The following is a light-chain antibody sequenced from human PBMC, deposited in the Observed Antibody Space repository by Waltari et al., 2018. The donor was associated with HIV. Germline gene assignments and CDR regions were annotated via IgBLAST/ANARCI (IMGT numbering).Light chain of an antibody. CDR2: WGC. CDR3: RKYCGPFPTT. CDR1: QSAFYSSSNKKY. J-gene: IGKJ5*01. Sequence: DVVMTQSPDSLAVSLGERATINCKSSQSAFYSSSNKKYLAWYKHKSGQPPKLLLYWGCARKAGVPGRCSGSGSATEFTLTISSLQAEDVALYYCRKYCGPFPTTFGQGTRLEIK. V-gene: IGKV4-1*01.